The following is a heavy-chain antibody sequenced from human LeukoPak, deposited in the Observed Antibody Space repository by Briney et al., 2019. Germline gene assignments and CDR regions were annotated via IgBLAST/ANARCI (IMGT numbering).Heavy chain of an antibody. V-gene: IGHV4-59*12. J-gene: IGHJ6*02. D-gene: IGHD3-16*01. CDR1: IGSIGNDY. CDR3: ARDLSDDGSPYTHYGMAV. Sequence: ASETLSLTCTVSIGSIGNDYWSWLRQSPGKGLEWIGYTYYSGSTYYNPSLKSRVTISVDTSKNQLSLNLSSVTAADTAVYYCARDLSDDGSPYTHYGMAVWGQGTTVTVSS. CDR2: TYYSGST.